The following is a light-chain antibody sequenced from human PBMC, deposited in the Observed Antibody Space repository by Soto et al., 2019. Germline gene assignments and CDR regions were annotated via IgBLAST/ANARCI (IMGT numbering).Light chain of an antibody. J-gene: IGKJ4*01. CDR1: QSVSSSY. Sequence: EVLLPQCPGTLSLCPGERATLSCRASQSVSSSYLACYQQKPGQAPRLLIYGASSRATGIPDRFSGSGSGTDFTLTISRLEPEDFAVYYCQQYGSSPLTFGGGTKVDIK. CDR3: QQYGSSPLT. V-gene: IGKV3-20*01. CDR2: GAS.